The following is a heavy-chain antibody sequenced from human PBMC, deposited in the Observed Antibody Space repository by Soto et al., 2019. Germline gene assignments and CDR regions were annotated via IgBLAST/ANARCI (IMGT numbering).Heavy chain of an antibody. V-gene: IGHV5-10-1*01. J-gene: IGHJ6*02. CDR2: IDPSDSYT. Sequence: PGESLKIFCKGSGYSFTSYWISWVRQMPGKGLEWMGRIDPSDSYTNYSPSFRGHVTISADKSISTAYLQWSSLKASDTAMYYCARHPNQAYYYGIDVWGHGTTVTVSS. CDR1: GYSFTSYW. CDR3: ARHPNQAYYYGIDV.